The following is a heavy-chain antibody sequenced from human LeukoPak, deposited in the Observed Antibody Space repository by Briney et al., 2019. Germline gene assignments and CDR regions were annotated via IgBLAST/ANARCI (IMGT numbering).Heavy chain of an antibody. CDR3: ARDLAAATY. V-gene: IGHV1-46*01. Sequence: ASVKVSCKASGYTCTGYNIHWVRQAPGQGLEWMGIINPSGGSTNYAQKFQGRVTLTRDTSTSTVYMELSSLRSEDTAVYYCARDLAAATYWGQGTLVTVSS. J-gene: IGHJ4*02. CDR2: INPSGGST. D-gene: IGHD6-13*01. CDR1: GYTCTGYN.